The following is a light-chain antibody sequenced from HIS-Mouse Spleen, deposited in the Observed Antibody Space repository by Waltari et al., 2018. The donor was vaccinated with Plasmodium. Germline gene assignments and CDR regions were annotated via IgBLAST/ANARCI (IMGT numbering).Light chain of an antibody. J-gene: IGKJ3*01. CDR3: QQANSFPPGST. V-gene: IGKV1-12*01. Sequence: DIQLTQSPSSLSASVGGRVTITYRASQVISSWLAWYQQKPGKAPMRLIYAASSLQSGVPSRFSGSGSATDFTLTISSLQPEDFATYYCQQANSFPPGSTFGPGTKVDIK. CDR1: QVISSW. CDR2: AAS.